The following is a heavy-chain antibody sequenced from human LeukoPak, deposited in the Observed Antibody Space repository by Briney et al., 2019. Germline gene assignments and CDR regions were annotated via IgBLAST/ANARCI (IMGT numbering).Heavy chain of an antibody. CDR3: ARGSGWYDY. CDR2: IYSGGST. CDR1: GFTVSSNY. Sequence: GGSLRLSCAASGFTVSSNYMAWVRQAPGKGLEWVSAIYSGGSTYYTDSVKGRFSVSRDTSKNTVYLQMNSLRVEDAAVYFCARGSGWYDYWGQGTLVTVSS. D-gene: IGHD6-19*01. J-gene: IGHJ4*02. V-gene: IGHV3-53*01.